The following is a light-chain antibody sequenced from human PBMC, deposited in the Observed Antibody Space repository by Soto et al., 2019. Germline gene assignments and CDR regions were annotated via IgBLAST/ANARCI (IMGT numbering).Light chain of an antibody. Sequence: EIVLTQSPGTLSLSPGERATLSCRASQSVSSSYLAWYQQKPGQAPRLLIYGASSRATGIPDRFSGSGSGTDFTLTISSLQSEDFAVYYCQQYNNWPATFGGGTKVDI. CDR1: QSVSSSY. V-gene: IGKV3-20*01. CDR2: GAS. J-gene: IGKJ4*01. CDR3: QQYNNWPAT.